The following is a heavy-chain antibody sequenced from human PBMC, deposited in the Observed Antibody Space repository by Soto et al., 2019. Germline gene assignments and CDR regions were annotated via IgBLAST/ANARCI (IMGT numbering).Heavy chain of an antibody. CDR3: ARDMSMAVPGRGEYYYYYGMDF. Sequence: XGSLKLSCAASRFTFNIYGMHWVRQAPGTGLDWVAVVSYDGTNEYYADSVKGRFTISRDNSKNTLYLEMNSLRPEDTAVYYCARDMSMAVPGRGEYYYYYGMDFWGRGTTVTVSS. V-gene: IGHV3-30*03. CDR1: RFTFNIYG. CDR2: VSYDGTNE. D-gene: IGHD6-19*01. J-gene: IGHJ6*02.